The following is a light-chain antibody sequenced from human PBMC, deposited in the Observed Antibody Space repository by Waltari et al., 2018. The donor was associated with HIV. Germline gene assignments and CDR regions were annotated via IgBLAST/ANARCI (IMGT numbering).Light chain of an antibody. J-gene: IGLJ3*02. CDR3: SSWDDSLSGWV. Sequence: QSVLTQAPSASGTPGQRVTIPCSGSSSSIGSNTVNWYQQLPGTAPKLLIYSNNQRPSAVPDRFSGSKSGTSASLSISGLQSEDEADYYCSSWDDSLSGWVFGGGTKLTVL. CDR2: SNN. CDR1: SSSIGSNT. V-gene: IGLV1-44*01.